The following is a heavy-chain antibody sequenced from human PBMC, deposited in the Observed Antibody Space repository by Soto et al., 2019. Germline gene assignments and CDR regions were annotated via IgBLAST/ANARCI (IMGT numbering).Heavy chain of an antibody. CDR3: VRGDVFDI. V-gene: IGHV4-4*07. D-gene: IGHD3-16*01. CDR1: GGSISGYF. CDR2: IYSAGST. Sequence: QLQLQESGPGLVKPSETLSLICTVSGGSISGYFWSWVRQPAGKGLEWIGRIYSAGSTNYNPSLKSRVTMSVDTSHNQFSLKLTSVNAADTAMYYCVRGDVFDIWGRGTMVTVSS. J-gene: IGHJ3*02.